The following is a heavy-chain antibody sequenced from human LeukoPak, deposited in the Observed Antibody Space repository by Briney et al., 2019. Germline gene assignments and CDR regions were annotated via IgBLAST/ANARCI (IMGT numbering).Heavy chain of an antibody. CDR1: GFTFSSYA. Sequence: GGSLRLSCAASGFTFSSYAMSWVRQAPRQGLVWVSGISSSGAGTYYADSVKGRFTISRDNSKNTAYLQMISLRAENTALYHCAKEAGNGWSYIDYWGQGTLVTVSS. CDR2: ISSSGAGT. J-gene: IGHJ4*02. D-gene: IGHD6-19*01. V-gene: IGHV3-23*01. CDR3: AKEAGNGWSYIDY.